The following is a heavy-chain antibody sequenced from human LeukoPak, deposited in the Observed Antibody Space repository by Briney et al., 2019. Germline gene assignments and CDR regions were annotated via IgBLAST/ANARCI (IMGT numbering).Heavy chain of an antibody. J-gene: IGHJ1*01. CDR1: GFPFSSYA. CDR3: ARDSPQYQDISGFQY. CDR2: LSHDGTSK. V-gene: IGHV3-30*04. Sequence: GGSLSLSCAASGFPFSSYARHWIRQAPGKGLEWVAGLSHDGTSKHYPDSEKRRSTSSRDNSKCTLYLDINSLRPDDTGFYYCARDSPQYQDISGFQYWGQGTLVTVSS. D-gene: IGHD6-25*01.